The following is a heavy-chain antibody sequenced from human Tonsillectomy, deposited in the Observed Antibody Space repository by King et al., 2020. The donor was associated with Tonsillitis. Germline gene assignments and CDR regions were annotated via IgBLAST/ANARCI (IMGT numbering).Heavy chain of an antibody. V-gene: IGHV3-49*03. D-gene: IGHD3-10*01. Sequence: VQLVESGGGLVQPGRSLRLSYTASGFTFGDYAMSWFRQAPGKGLEWVGFIRSKAYGGTTEYAASVKGRFTISRDDSKSIAYLQMNSLKTEDTAVYYCTRVPPEDKYYYGSGSYYYFDYWGQGTLVTVSS. J-gene: IGHJ4*02. CDR2: IRSKAYGGTT. CDR3: TRVPPEDKYYYGSGSYYYFDY. CDR1: GFTFGDYA.